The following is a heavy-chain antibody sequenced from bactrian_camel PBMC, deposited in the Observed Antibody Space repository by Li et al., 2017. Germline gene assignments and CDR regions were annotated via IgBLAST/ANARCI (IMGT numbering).Heavy chain of an antibody. V-gene: IGHV3S53*01. J-gene: IGHJ6*01. Sequence: HVQLVESGGGLVQAGGSLRLSCTGSAYTYKSDCMGWFRQTPGRPREGIAAIDIDGSTSYAPSVKGRFTISRDNAKNTVYLQMNSLKSEDTALYYCATQFRRYSGSLSGQDFGYWGQGTQVTVS. D-gene: IGHD2*01. CDR3: ATQFRRYSGSLSGQDFGY. CDR2: IDIDGST. CDR1: AYTYKSDC.